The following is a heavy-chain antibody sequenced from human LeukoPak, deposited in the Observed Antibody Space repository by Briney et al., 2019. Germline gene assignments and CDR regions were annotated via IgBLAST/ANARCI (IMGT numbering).Heavy chain of an antibody. CDR2: INPSGDST. CDR1: GYSFSSYY. CDR3: ARDRSGSRWRWFDP. D-gene: IGHD6-13*01. V-gene: IGHV1-46*01. Sequence: ASVKVSCKASGYSFSSYYMHWVRQAPGQGLEWMGIINPSGDSTTYAQKFQGRVTMTRDMSTRTVYMELSSLRSDDTAVYYCARDRSGSRWRWFDPWGQGTLVTVSS. J-gene: IGHJ5*02.